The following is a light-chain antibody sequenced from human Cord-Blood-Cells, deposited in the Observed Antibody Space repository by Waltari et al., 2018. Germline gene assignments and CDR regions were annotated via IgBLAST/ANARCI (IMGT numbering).Light chain of an antibody. V-gene: IGLV2-14*01. CDR3: SSYTSSSTWV. CDR1: SRDVGGYNY. J-gene: IGLJ3*02. Sequence: QSALTQPASVSGSPGQSLTIPCPGTSRDVGGYNYASWYQQHPGKAPKLMIYDVSNRPSGVSNRFSGSKSGNTASLTISGLQAEDEADYYCSSYTSSSTWVFGGGTKLTVL. CDR2: DVS.